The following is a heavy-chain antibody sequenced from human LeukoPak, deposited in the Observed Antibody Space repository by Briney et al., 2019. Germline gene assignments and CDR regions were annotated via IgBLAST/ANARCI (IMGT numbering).Heavy chain of an antibody. V-gene: IGHV3-21*01. CDR3: VSDPDAPFDY. CDR2: ISTSRSYI. J-gene: IGHJ4*02. Sequence: PGGSLRLSCAASGLTFSSYSMNWIRQAPGKGLECVSSISTSRSYIYYADSVKRRFTTSRDNAKNLPYLQMHNHRADETAVMHCVSDPDAPFDYWGAGTLVTVSS. D-gene: IGHD1-14*01. CDR1: GLTFSSYS.